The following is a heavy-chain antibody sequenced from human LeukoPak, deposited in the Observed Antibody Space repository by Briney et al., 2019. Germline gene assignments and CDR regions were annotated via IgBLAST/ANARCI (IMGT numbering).Heavy chain of an antibody. D-gene: IGHD4-17*01. V-gene: IGHV3-48*03. CDR2: ISSTGTSI. Sequence: GGSLRLSCVGSGFNFEDYEMDWVRQAPGKGLEWVSYISSTGTSIYYADSVKGRFTISRDNAKNSLYLQMNSLKTEDTAVYFCARENYGRGDFDFWGQGTLVTVSS. CDR1: GFNFEDYE. CDR3: ARENYGRGDFDF. J-gene: IGHJ4*02.